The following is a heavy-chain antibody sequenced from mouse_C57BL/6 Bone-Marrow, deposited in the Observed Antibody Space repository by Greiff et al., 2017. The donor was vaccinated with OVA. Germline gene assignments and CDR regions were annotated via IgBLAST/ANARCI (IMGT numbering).Heavy chain of an antibody. D-gene: IGHD2-5*01. V-gene: IGHV1-15*01. Sequence: QVQLQPSWAELVRPGASVTLSCKASGYTFTDYELHWVKQTPVHGLEWIGAIDPETGGTAYNQKFKGKAILTADKSSSTADMELRSLTSEDSAVYYCTRGYSNYYAMDYWGQGTSVTVSS. J-gene: IGHJ4*01. CDR2: IDPETGGT. CDR1: GYTFTDYE. CDR3: TRGYSNYYAMDY.